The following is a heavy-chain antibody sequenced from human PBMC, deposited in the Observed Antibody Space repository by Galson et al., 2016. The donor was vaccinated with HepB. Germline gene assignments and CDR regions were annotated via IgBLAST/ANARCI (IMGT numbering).Heavy chain of an antibody. D-gene: IGHD4-11*01. Sequence: SVKVSCKASGYTFTSHDINWVRQATGQGLEWMGWMNPNSGNAGYAQKFQGRVTMTRNTSISTAYMELSSLRSEDTAVYYCARGSDYRNYVPEHWGQGTRVTVSS. CDR1: GYTFTSHD. CDR3: ARGSDYRNYVPEH. J-gene: IGHJ4*02. V-gene: IGHV1-8*01. CDR2: MNPNSGNA.